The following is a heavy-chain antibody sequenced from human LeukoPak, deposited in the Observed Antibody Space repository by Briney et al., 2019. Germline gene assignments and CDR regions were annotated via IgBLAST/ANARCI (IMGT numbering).Heavy chain of an antibody. CDR3: TRDQEGSDY. J-gene: IGHJ4*02. CDR1: GFTVSSNY. Sequence: PGGSLRLSCAASGFTVSSNYMSWVRQAPGKGLEWVSAISGSGGSTYYADSVKGRFTISRDNSKNTLYLQMNSLRAEDTAVYYCTRDQEGSDYWGQGTLVTVSS. V-gene: IGHV3-23*01. CDR2: ISGSGGST.